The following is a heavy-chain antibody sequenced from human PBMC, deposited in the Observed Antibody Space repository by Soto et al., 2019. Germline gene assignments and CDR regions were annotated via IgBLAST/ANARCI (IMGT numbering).Heavy chain of an antibody. J-gene: IGHJ5*02. Sequence: SETLSLTCAVSGYSISSGYYWGCIRQPPGKGLEWIGRIYHSGSTYYNPSLKSRVTISVDTSKNQFSLKLSSVTAADTAVYYCARGSIAAAGRGDWFDPWGQGTLVTVYS. CDR1: GYSISSGYY. V-gene: IGHV4-38-2*01. CDR2: IYHSGST. CDR3: ARGSIAAAGRGDWFDP. D-gene: IGHD6-13*01.